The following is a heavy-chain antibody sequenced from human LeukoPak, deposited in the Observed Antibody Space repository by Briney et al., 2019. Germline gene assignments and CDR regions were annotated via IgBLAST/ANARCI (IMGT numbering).Heavy chain of an antibody. CDR3: ARDYDSSGPGFDY. D-gene: IGHD3-22*01. V-gene: IGHV5-51*01. CDR1: GYSFTNYW. CDR2: IYPGDSDI. J-gene: IGHJ4*02. Sequence: GESLKISCKGSGYSFTNYWIAWVRQMPGKGLEWMGIIYPGDSDIRYSPSFQGQVTLSADKSISTAYLQWSSLKASDTAMYYCARDYDSSGPGFDYWGQGTLVSVSS.